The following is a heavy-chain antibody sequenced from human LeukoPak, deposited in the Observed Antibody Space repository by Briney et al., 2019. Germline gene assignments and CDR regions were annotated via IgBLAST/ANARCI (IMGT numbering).Heavy chain of an antibody. CDR1: GFTFSNSA. Sequence: GGSLRLSCAASGFTFSNSAMSWVRQAPGKGLEWVSGISGSGGSSVTNYADSVKGRFTISRDNSKNTLYLQMSSLRDEDTAVYYCAKDRDTSSARAGSAFDCWGQGTLVTVSS. D-gene: IGHD6-19*01. CDR2: ISGSGGSSVT. J-gene: IGHJ4*02. V-gene: IGHV3-23*01. CDR3: AKDRDTSSARAGSAFDC.